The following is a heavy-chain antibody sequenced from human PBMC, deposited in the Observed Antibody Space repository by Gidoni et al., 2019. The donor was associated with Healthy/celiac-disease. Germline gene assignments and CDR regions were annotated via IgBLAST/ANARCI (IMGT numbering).Heavy chain of an antibody. J-gene: IGHJ6*03. D-gene: IGHD6-6*01. CDR2: IFPGDSDT. Sequence: EVQLVQSGAEVKKPGESLKISCKGSGFTFISQWIGWVRQMPGKGLECMGIIFPGDSDTRYSPSFRGQVTISADKSISTAYLQWSSLRASDTATYYCARLGSPYSNSPIYNYYYYMDVWGKGTTVTVSS. CDR3: ARLGSPYSNSPIYNYYYYMDV. V-gene: IGHV5-51*01. CDR1: GFTFISQW.